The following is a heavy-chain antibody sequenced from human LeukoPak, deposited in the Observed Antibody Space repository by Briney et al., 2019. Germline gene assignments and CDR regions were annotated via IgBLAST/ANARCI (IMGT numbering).Heavy chain of an antibody. D-gene: IGHD2-2*01. CDR3: ARTPVVPAARYYYYYMDV. Sequence: SETLSLSCAVYGGSFSGYYWSWVRQPPGKGLEWIGEINHSGSTNYNPSPKSRGTIFVETTKNQFSLKLSSVTAADTAVYYCARTPVVPAARYYYYYMDVWGKGTTVTVSS. CDR1: GGSFSGYY. J-gene: IGHJ6*03. CDR2: INHSGST. V-gene: IGHV4-34*01.